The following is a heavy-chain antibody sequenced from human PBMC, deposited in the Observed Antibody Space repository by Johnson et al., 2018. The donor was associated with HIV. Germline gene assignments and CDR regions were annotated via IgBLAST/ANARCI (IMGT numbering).Heavy chain of an antibody. CDR3: ARGPILEWLSGDGFDI. CDR2: ISDDGNNK. V-gene: IGHV3-30-3*01. Sequence: VQLVESGGGVVQPGRSLRLSCAASGFRFSTYALHWVRQTPGKGLEWVALISDDGNNKYYADSVKGRFTISRDNSKNTLYLQMNSLRVEDTAMYYCARGPILEWLSGDGFDIWGQGTMVTVSS. J-gene: IGHJ3*02. CDR1: GFRFSTYA. D-gene: IGHD3-3*01.